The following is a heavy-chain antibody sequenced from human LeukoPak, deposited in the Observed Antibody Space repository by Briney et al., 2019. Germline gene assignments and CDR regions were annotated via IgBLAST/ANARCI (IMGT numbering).Heavy chain of an antibody. CDR3: ARGSYYDSSGYFGVDY. V-gene: IGHV1-69*13. J-gene: IGHJ4*02. CDR1: GGTFSSYA. CDR2: IIPVFGTA. D-gene: IGHD3-22*01. Sequence: GASVKVSCKASGGTFSSYAISWVRQAPGQGLEWMGGIIPVFGTANYAQKFQGRVTITADESTSTAYMELSSLRSEDTAVYYCARGSYYDSSGYFGVDYWGQGTLVTVSS.